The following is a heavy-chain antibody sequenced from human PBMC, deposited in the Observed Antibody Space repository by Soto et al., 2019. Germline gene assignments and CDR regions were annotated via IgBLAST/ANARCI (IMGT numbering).Heavy chain of an antibody. CDR3: ARAEAYVWGSYPIDY. CDR1: RYTFTGYY. Sequence: GVSVMLSCNTCRYTFTGYYMHSVRQAPAQGLEWMGWINPTSGGTNYGQKFQGRVTMTRDTSISTAYMELSRLRSDDTAVYYCARAEAYVWGSYPIDYWGQGTMVTVSS. D-gene: IGHD3-16*02. V-gene: IGHV1-2*02. CDR2: INPTSGGT. J-gene: IGHJ4*02.